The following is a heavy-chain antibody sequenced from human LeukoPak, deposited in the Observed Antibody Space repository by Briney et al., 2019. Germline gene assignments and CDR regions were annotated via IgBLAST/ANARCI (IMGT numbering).Heavy chain of an antibody. D-gene: IGHD3-10*01. CDR3: ARERVYYSGSGSYPRFDP. V-gene: IGHV3-7*01. CDR1: GFTFSSYS. Sequence: GGSLRLSCAASGFTFSSYSMNWVRQAPGKGLEWVANIKQDGSEKYYVDSVKVRFTISRDNAKNSLYLQMNSLRVEDTAVYYCARERVYYSGSGSYPRFDPWGQGTLVTVSS. J-gene: IGHJ5*02. CDR2: IKQDGSEK.